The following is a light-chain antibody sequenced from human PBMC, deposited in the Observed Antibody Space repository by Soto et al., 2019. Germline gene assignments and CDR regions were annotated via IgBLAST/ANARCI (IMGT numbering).Light chain of an antibody. J-gene: IGKJ1*01. CDR2: GAS. CDR3: QQYNNWPPDRT. CDR1: QSAYIN. Sequence: EVLMTQSPATLSVSPGERVTLSCRASQSAYINLAWYQQKPGQAPRLLIYGASTRATGLPARFSGSGSGTEFTLTISSLQSEDFAVYYCQQYNNWPPDRTFGQGTKVEIK. V-gene: IGKV3-15*01.